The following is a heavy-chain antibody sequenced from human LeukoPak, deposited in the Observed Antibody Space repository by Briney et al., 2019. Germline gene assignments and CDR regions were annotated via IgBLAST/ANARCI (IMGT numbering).Heavy chain of an antibody. D-gene: IGHD1-7*01. CDR1: GGTFSSYA. V-gene: IGHV1-69*04. J-gene: IGHJ4*02. Sequence: SVKVSCKASGGTFSSYAISWVRQAPGQGLEWMGRIIPILGIANYAQKFQGRVTITADKSTSTAYMELSSLRSEDTAVYYCATRTGASYIYYFDYWGQGTLVTVSS. CDR2: IIPILGIA. CDR3: ATRTGASYIYYFDY.